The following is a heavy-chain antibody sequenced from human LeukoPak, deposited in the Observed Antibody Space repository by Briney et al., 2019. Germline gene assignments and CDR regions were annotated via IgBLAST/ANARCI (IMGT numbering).Heavy chain of an antibody. CDR2: ISTSGST. CDR1: GASISNYY. D-gene: IGHD6-19*01. J-gene: IGHJ5*02. Sequence: PSETLSLTCTVSGASISNYYWSWIRQPAGKGLEWIGRISTSGSTNYNPSLKSRVTMSVDTSKNHFSLNLSSVTAADTAVYYCARRSSGWYGHWYAPWGQGTLVTVSS. CDR3: ARRSSGWYGHWYAP. V-gene: IGHV4-4*07.